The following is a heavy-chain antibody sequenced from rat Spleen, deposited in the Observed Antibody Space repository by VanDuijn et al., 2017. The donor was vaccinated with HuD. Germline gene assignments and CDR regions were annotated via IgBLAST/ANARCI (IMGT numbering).Heavy chain of an antibody. CDR1: GFTFNKYW. CDR2: IINTGDST. Sequence: EVQLVESGGGLVQPGRSLKLSCVASGFTFNKYWMTWIRQAPRKGLEWVASIINTGDSTYYPDSVKGRFPISRDNAKSTLYLQMDSLRSEDTVTYYCATPSYYDGTYYYYWYFDFWGQGVMVTVSS. J-gene: IGHJ1*01. CDR3: ATPSYYDGTYYYYWYFDF. D-gene: IGHD1-12*02. V-gene: IGHV5-31*01.